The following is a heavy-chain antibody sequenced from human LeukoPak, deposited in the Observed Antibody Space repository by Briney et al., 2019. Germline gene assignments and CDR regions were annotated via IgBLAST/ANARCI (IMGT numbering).Heavy chain of an antibody. V-gene: IGHV4-34*01. J-gene: IGHJ3*02. Sequence: SETLSLTCAVYGGSFSGYYWSWIRQPPGKGLEWIGEINHSGSTNYNPSLKSRVTIPVDTSKNQFSLKLSSVTAADTAVYYCAREAYYYDSSGYIPGAFDIWGQGTMVTVSS. CDR3: AREAYYYDSSGYIPGAFDI. CDR1: GGSFSGYY. D-gene: IGHD3-22*01. CDR2: INHSGST.